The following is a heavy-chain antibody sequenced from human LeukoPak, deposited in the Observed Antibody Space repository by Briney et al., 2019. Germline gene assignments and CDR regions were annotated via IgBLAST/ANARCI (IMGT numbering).Heavy chain of an antibody. V-gene: IGHV4-39*01. Sequence: PSETLSLTCTVSGGSISSSSYYWGWIRQPPGKGLEWIGSIYYSGSTYYNPSLKSRVTISVDTSKNQFSLKLSSVTAADTAVYYCARQYSSSWTSYYGMDAWGQGTTVTVSS. CDR2: IYYSGST. CDR1: GGSISSSSYY. CDR3: ARQYSSSWTSYYGMDA. D-gene: IGHD6-13*01. J-gene: IGHJ6*02.